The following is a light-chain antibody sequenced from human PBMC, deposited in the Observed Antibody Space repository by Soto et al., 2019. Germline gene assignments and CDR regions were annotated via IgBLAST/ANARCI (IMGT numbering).Light chain of an antibody. V-gene: IGKV1-33*01. J-gene: IGKJ2*01. CDR1: HDISKY. Sequence: DIQMTQSPSSLSASVGDRVTITCQASHDISKYLNWYQQKPGKAPELLIYDASNLETGVPSRFSGSGFGTHFTFTISSLQPEDIATYYCQQYDDLPPHTFGQGTKLEF. CDR2: DAS. CDR3: QQYDDLPPHT.